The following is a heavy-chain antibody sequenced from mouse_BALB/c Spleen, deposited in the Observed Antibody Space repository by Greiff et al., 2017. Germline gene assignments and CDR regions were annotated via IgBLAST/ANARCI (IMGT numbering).Heavy chain of an antibody. CDR2: ISSGGST. V-gene: IGHV5-6-5*01. Sequence: EVMLVESGGGLVKPGGSLKLSCAASGFTFSSYAMSWVRQTPEKRLEWVASISSGGSTYHPDSVKGRFTISRDNARNILYLQMSSLRSEDTAMYYCARGDGYYSSWFAYWGQGTLVTVSA. CDR3: ARGDGYYSSWFAY. CDR1: GFTFSSYA. J-gene: IGHJ3*01. D-gene: IGHD2-3*01.